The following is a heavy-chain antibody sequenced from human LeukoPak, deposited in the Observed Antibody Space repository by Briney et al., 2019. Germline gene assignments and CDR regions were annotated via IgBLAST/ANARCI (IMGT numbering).Heavy chain of an antibody. Sequence: ASVKVSCKASGYTFTNYAMHWVRQAPGQRLEWMGWINTGNGNTKYSQKFQGRVTITRDTSATTAYMELSSLRSEDTAVYYCARPPDSGSGWYYFDYWGQGTLVTVSS. CDR1: GYTFTNYA. J-gene: IGHJ4*02. CDR2: INTGNGNT. D-gene: IGHD6-19*01. V-gene: IGHV1-3*04. CDR3: ARPPDSGSGWYYFDY.